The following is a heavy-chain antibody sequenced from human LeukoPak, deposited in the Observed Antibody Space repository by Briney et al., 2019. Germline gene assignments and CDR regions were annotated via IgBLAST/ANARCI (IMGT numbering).Heavy chain of an antibody. CDR2: ISSSSSTI. CDR1: GFTFSSYS. V-gene: IGHV3-48*01. Sequence: PGGSLRLSCAASGFTFSSYSMNWVRQAPGKGLEWVSYISSSSSTIYYADSVKGRFTISRDNARNSLYLQMNSLRAEDTAVYYCARSSVAGGGPLDYWGQGTLVTVSS. D-gene: IGHD6-19*01. CDR3: ARSSVAGGGPLDY. J-gene: IGHJ4*02.